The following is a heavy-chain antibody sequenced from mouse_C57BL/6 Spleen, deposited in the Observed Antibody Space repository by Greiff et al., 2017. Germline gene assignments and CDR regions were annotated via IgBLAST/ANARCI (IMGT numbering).Heavy chain of an antibody. Sequence: EVKLVESGGGLVKPGGSLKLSCAASGFTFSSYAMSWVRQTPEKRLEWVATISDGGSYTYYPDNVKGRFTISRDNAKNNLYLQMSHLKSEDTAMYYCARGFHFDYWCQGTTLTVSS. CDR2: ISDGGSYT. J-gene: IGHJ2*01. CDR1: GFTFSSYA. V-gene: IGHV5-4*03. CDR3: ARGFHFDY.